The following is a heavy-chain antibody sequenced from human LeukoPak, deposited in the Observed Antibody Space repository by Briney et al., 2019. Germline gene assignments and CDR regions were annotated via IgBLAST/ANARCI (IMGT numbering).Heavy chain of an antibody. V-gene: IGHV5-51*01. D-gene: IGHD3-22*01. J-gene: IGHJ4*02. CDR3: ARALNYYDSSGYCLDY. CDR1: GYRFTSYW. CDR2: IYPGDSDT. Sequence: GESLQISCQCSGYRFTSYWIGWVRQLPGKGLEWMGIIYPGDSDTRYSPSFQGQVTISADKSISTAYLQWSSLKASDTAMYYCARALNYYDSSGYCLDYWGQGTLVTVSS.